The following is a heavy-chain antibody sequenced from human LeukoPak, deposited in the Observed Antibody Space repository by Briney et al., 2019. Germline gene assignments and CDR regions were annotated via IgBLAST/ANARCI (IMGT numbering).Heavy chain of an antibody. CDR3: ARDQVECTGGTCQSRVGFDF. CDR1: GGSFSGYY. D-gene: IGHD2-8*02. V-gene: IGHV4-34*09. Sequence: SETLSLTCAVYGGSFSGYYWSWIRQHPGRGLEWIGYIYHSGRSYYNPSLKSRITMSVDTSKNQFSLNLSSVTAADTAVYYCARDQVECTGGTCQSRVGFDFWGQGTLVTVSS. J-gene: IGHJ4*02. CDR2: IYHSGRS.